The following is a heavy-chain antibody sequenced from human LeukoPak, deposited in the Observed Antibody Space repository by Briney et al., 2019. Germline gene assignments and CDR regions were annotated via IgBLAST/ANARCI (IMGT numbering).Heavy chain of an antibody. CDR1: GFTFSNYW. D-gene: IGHD1-1*01. V-gene: IGHV3-74*03. Sequence: PGGSLRLSCAASGFTFSNYWMRWVRQAPGKGLVWVSGIKGDGGEITYADSVKGRVTISRDNAKNTVYLQLNSLRAEDTAVYYCARGSNNEHRGPFDPWGQGTLVTVSS. CDR2: IKGDGGEI. CDR3: ARGSNNEHRGPFDP. J-gene: IGHJ5*02.